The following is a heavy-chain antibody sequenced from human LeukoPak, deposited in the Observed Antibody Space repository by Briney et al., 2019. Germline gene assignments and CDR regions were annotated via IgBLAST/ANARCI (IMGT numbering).Heavy chain of an antibody. CDR3: VRGGYSYGYGLGLLDY. CDR1: GGSMNSYY. V-gene: IGHV4-59*01. J-gene: IGHJ4*02. CDR2: IYNSGRT. Sequence: PSETLSLTCSVSGGSMNSYYWSWIRQPPGKGLEWIGYIYNSGRTNYNPSLKSRVTVSVDTSKNQFSLKLSSVTAADTAVYYCVRGGYSYGYGLGLLDYWGQGSLVTVSS. D-gene: IGHD5-18*01.